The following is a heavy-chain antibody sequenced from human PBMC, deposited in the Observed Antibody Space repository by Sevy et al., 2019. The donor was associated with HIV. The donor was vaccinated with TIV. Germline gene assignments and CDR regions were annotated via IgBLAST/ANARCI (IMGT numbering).Heavy chain of an antibody. J-gene: IGHJ6*02. CDR2: IYTSGGT. D-gene: IGHD2-15*01. CDR1: GGSISSYY. CDR3: ARDQLYCSGGSCYSGMDV. V-gene: IGHV4-4*07. Sequence: SETLSLTCTVSGGSISSYYWSWIRQPAGKGLEWIGRIYTSGGTNYNPSLKSRVTMSVETSKNQFSLKLSSVTAADTAVYYCARDQLYCSGGSCYSGMDVWGQGTTVTVSS.